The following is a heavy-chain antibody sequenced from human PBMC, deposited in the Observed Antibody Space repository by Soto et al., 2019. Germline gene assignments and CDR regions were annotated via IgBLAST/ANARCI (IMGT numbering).Heavy chain of an antibody. D-gene: IGHD2-15*01. CDR1: GFTFSSYA. V-gene: IGHV3-23*01. CDR2: VRVGGST. Sequence: PGGSLRLSGLASGFTFSSYAMGWVRQGPGKGLGWVAVVRVGGSTYCAASVRGRFTIARDNSKNTLSLQMNRLTAEDTAVYFCAKRRGAGGHFAYWGKGAMVTVAS. CDR3: AKRRGAGGHFAY. J-gene: IGHJ4*02.